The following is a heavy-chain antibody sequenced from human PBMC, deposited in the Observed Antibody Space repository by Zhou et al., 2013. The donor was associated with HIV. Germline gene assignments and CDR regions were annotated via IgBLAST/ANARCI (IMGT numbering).Heavy chain of an antibody. CDR1: GNTFINYY. CDR3: ARGRGHRSGYYDG. V-gene: IGHV1-46*01. D-gene: IGHD3-16*01. J-gene: IGHJ3*01. Sequence: QVQLVQSGPEVKKPGASVKLSCKASGNTFINYYTHWVRQGPGQGLEWMGMVNPTGDTTKYAQNFQGRVTMTRDTSTSTVYMELSSLRFEDTAVYYCARGRGHRSGYYDGWGQGTMVTVSS. CDR2: VNPTGDTT.